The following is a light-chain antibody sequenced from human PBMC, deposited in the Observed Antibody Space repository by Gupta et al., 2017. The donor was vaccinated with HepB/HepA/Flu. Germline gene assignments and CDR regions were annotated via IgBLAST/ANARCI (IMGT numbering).Light chain of an antibody. Sequence: EIVLTQSPATLSLSPGERATLSCRASQSVSSYLAWYQQKPGQAPRLLIYDASNRATGIPARFSGSGSGTDFTLTISSLEPEDFAVYYCQQDSNSPPFTFGHGTKVDIK. CDR3: QQDSNSPPFT. CDR1: QSVSSY. J-gene: IGKJ3*01. V-gene: IGKV3-11*01. CDR2: DAS.